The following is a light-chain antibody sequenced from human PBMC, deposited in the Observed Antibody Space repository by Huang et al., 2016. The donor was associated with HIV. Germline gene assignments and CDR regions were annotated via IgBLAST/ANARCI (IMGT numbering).Light chain of an antibody. Sequence: DIIMTQSPDSLAVSLGERATLNCRSSQSVYSSSTSKDYMAWFQKKPGQPPRLLLFWAYTREDGVPDRFSGSGSGTHFTLTIANLEAEDAAIYYCQQYYSSPQTFGQGTRVEVK. CDR2: WAY. J-gene: IGKJ1*01. CDR3: QQYYSSPQT. CDR1: QSVYSSSTSKDY. V-gene: IGKV4-1*01.